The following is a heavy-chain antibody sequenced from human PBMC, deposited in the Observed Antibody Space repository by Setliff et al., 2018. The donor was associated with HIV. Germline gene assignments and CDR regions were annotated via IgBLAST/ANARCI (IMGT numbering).Heavy chain of an antibody. Sequence: GASVKVSCKASGYTFTGYYMHWVRQAPGQGLEWMGWINPNSGGTNYAQKFQGRVTRTRDTSISTAYMELSRLRSDDTAVYYGARGITMIGNAFDIWGQGTMVTVSS. D-gene: IGHD3-22*01. CDR3: ARGITMIGNAFDI. CDR1: GYTFTGYY. CDR2: INPNSGGT. V-gene: IGHV1-2*02. J-gene: IGHJ3*02.